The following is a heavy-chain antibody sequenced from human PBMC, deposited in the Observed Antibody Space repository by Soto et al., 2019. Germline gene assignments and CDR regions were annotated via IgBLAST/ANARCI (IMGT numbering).Heavy chain of an antibody. CDR3: ASVYSRSSDHPDYCEY. Sequence: LRLSCAASGFTFSSYWMSWVRQAPGKGMEWVANIKQDGSEKYYVDSVKGRFTISRDNAKNSLYLQMNSLRAEDTAVYYCASVYSRSSDHPDYCEYWGNETLVTVSS. D-gene: IGHD6-6*01. J-gene: IGHJ4*01. CDR1: GFTFSSYW. V-gene: IGHV3-7*03. CDR2: IKQDGSEK.